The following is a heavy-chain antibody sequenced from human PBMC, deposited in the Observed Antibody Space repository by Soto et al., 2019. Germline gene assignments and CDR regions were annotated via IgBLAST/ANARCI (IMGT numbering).Heavy chain of an antibody. CDR1: GFTFSGSA. D-gene: IGHD2-15*01. V-gene: IGHV3-73*02. CDR2: IRSKTNNYAT. Sequence: EVQLVESGGGLVQPGGSLKLSCAAAGFTFSGSAVHWVRQASGRGLEWVGRIRSKTNNYATDYAASGNGRFTFTRNNSQNTVYLQMDSLGTADTAMYFCTTRASSNTWSESSPPPDYWGQGTLVNVSS. CDR3: TTRASSNTWSESSPPPDY. J-gene: IGHJ4*02.